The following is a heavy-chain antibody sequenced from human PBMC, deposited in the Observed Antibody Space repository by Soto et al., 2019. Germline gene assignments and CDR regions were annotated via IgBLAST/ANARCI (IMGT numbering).Heavy chain of an antibody. V-gene: IGHV1-69*13. CDR1: GGTFSSYA. Sequence: SVKVSCKASGGTFSSYAISWVRQAPGQGLEWMGGIIPIFGTANYAQKFQGRVTITADESTSTAYMELSSLRSEDTAVYYCARGPRWLQFPFDYWGQGTLVTVSS. J-gene: IGHJ4*02. D-gene: IGHD5-12*01. CDR2: IIPIFGTA. CDR3: ARGPRWLQFPFDY.